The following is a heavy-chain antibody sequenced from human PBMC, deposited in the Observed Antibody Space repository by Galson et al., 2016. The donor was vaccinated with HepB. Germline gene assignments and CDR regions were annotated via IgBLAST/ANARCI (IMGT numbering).Heavy chain of an antibody. J-gene: IGHJ5*02. D-gene: IGHD2-15*01. CDR1: GFTFTNYA. Sequence: SLRLSCAASGFTFTNYAMTWVRQAPGKGLEWVSTIAPSGGVTYYADSVKGRFTISRDNSKNTLYLQMNSLRAEDTALYYCVKRPDCSGGSCFDHWGQGTLVAVS. CDR2: IAPSGGVT. CDR3: VKRPDCSGGSCFDH. V-gene: IGHV3-23*01.